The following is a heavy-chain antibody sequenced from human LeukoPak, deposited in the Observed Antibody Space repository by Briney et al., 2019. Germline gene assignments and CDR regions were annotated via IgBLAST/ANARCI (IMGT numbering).Heavy chain of an antibody. J-gene: IGHJ3*02. V-gene: IGHV3-23*01. D-gene: IGHD3-3*01. Sequence: GGSLRLSCAASGFTFSSYAMSWVRQAPGKGLEWVAAISGSGGSTYYADSVKGRFTISRDNSKNTLYLQMNSLRAEDTAVYYCAKGGRKLRFLEWPKGSAFDIWGQGTMVTVSS. CDR3: AKGGRKLRFLEWPKGSAFDI. CDR1: GFTFSSYA. CDR2: ISGSGGST.